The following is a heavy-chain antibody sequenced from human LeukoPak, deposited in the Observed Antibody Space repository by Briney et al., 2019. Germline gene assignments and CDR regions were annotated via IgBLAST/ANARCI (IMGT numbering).Heavy chain of an antibody. D-gene: IGHD6-13*01. Sequence: PGGSLRLSCAAPRFTVSSNYMSWVRQAPGKVLEWVSVIYSGGSTYYADSVKGRFTISRDNSKNTLYLQMNSLRAEDTAVYYCAKQQLVRCFDYWGQGTLVTVSS. J-gene: IGHJ4*02. V-gene: IGHV3-53*01. CDR2: IYSGGST. CDR1: RFTVSSNY. CDR3: AKQQLVRCFDY.